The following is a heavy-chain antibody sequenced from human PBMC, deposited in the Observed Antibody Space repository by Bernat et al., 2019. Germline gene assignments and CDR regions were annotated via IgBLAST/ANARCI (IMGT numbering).Heavy chain of an antibody. D-gene: IGHD3-3*01. Sequence: EVQLVESGGGLVQPGGSLRLSCAASGITFSSYWMSWVRQAPGKGLEGVVNINQEGSEKYYMGSVRGRITFSRYNGKDSLFLKMHRLRAEDTAVYYCARLHHDSNWLDPWGQGTLVTVSS. CDR1: GITFSSYW. V-gene: IGHV3-7*03. J-gene: IGHJ5*02. CDR2: INQEGSEK. CDR3: ARLHHDSNWLDP.